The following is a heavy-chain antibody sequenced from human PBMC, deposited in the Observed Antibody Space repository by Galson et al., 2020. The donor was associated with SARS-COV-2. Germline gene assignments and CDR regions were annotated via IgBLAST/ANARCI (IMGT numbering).Heavy chain of an antibody. Sequence: GESLKISCAASGFTYRSHWMHWVRQAPGKGLVWVSCVNSDGSRTKYADSVKGRFTISRDNAKNTLSLRMNRLRAEDTAVYYCVRDWRYGSGSSEFVDWGGGPLVTVSS. CDR3: VRDWRYGSGSSEFVD. CDR2: VNSDGSRT. CDR1: GFTYRSHW. D-gene: IGHD3-10*01. J-gene: IGHJ4*02. V-gene: IGHV3-74*03.